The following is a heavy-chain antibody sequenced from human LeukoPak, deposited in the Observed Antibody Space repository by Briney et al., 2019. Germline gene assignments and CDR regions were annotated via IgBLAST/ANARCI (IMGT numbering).Heavy chain of an antibody. Sequence: PGGSLRLSCAASGFTFSTYVMNWVRQPPGKGLEWVSIISASGTSTYYADSVKGRLTISRDNSKNTLYLQMNSLRAEDTALYYCAKDASGYSSSWYDYFDYWGQGTLVTVSS. V-gene: IGHV3-23*01. CDR1: GFTFSTYV. CDR2: ISASGTST. J-gene: IGHJ4*02. CDR3: AKDASGYSSSWYDYFDY. D-gene: IGHD6-13*01.